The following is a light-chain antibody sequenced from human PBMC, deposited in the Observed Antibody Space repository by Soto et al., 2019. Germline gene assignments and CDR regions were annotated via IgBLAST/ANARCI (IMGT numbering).Light chain of an antibody. CDR2: GAS. J-gene: IGKJ1*01. Sequence: EIVMTHSPATLSVSPWEIVTLSCWASQSVSTNLAWYQQKPGQAPRLLIYGASTRATGIPARFSGSGSGTDFTLTISRLEPEDFAVYYCQQYGRSPTTFGHGTKVDI. V-gene: IGKV3-15*01. CDR1: QSVSTN. CDR3: QQYGRSPTT.